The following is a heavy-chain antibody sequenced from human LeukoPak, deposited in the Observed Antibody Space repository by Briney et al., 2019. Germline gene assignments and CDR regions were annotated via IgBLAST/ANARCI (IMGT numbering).Heavy chain of an antibody. V-gene: IGHV3-74*01. J-gene: IGHJ3*02. CDR2: MNGDGSST. D-gene: IGHD2-21*02. Sequence: PGGSLRRSCAAPGFTFRSFWMHWVRQDPGKGLVWVSFMNGDGSSTNYADSVKGRFTISRDNAKDTLSLQMNSLRAEDTAVYDCARTATDAFDIWGQGTMVTVSS. CDR1: GFTFRSFW. CDR3: ARTATDAFDI.